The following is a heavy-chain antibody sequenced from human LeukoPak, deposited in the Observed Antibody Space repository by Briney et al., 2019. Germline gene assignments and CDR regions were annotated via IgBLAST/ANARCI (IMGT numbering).Heavy chain of an antibody. V-gene: IGHV1-8*03. J-gene: IGHJ4*02. Sequence: ASVKVSCKASGYTFTSYDINWVRQATGQGLEWMGWMNPNSGNTGYAQKFQGRVTITRNTSINTAYMELSSLRSEDTAVYYCARGWKLYDSSGYPFDYWGQGTLVTVSS. D-gene: IGHD3-22*01. CDR3: ARGWKLYDSSGYPFDY. CDR1: GYTFTSYD. CDR2: MNPNSGNT.